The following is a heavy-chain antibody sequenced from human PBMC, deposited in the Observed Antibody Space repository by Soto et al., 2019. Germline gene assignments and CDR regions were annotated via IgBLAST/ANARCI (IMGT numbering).Heavy chain of an antibody. V-gene: IGHV5-51*01. J-gene: IGHJ4*02. CDR3: ARRLRYGDSGDY. D-gene: IGHD4-17*01. Sequence: GRPRKVACKGFGSTFTSYLFGWCGHMPGKGLQWMGIIYPGDSDTRYSPSFQGQVTISADKSISTAYLQWSSLKASDTAMYYCARRLRYGDSGDYWGQGTLVTVSS. CDR1: GSTFTSYL. CDR2: IYPGDSDT.